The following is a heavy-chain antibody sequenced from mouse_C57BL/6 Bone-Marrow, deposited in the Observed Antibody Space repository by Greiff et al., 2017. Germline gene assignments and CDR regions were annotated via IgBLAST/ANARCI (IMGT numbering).Heavy chain of an antibody. J-gene: IGHJ4*01. CDR3: SRRNYTKGGYYAMEG. D-gene: IGHD2-1*01. CDR2: INPNNGGT. V-gene: IGHV1-18*01. Sequence: VQLQQSGPELVKPGASVKIPCKASGYTFTDYNMDWVKQSHGKSLEWIGDINPNNGGTVYNQKFKGKATLTVDKSSSTAYMELRSLTSEDTAVYYCSRRNYTKGGYYAMEGWGQGTSVTVSS. CDR1: GYTFTDYN.